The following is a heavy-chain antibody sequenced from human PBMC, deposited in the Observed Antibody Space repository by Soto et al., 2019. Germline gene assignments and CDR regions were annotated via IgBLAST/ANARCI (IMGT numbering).Heavy chain of an antibody. V-gene: IGHV4-31*03. CDR2: IHDSGST. CDR3: ARGLGGGHTYAYDL. Sequence: PSETLSLTCTVSGGSVRSGGYYWTWIRQRPEKGLEWIGYIHDSGSTYYSSSLKTRLTISLDASKNHLSLKLRSVTAADTALYFCARGLGGGHTYAYDLWGQGTLVTVS. CDR1: GGSVRSGGYY. D-gene: IGHD3-16*01. J-gene: IGHJ5*02.